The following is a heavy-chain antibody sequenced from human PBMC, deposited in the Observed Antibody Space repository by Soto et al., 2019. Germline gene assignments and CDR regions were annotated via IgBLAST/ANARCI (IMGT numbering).Heavy chain of an antibody. CDR1: GYTFTSYG. D-gene: IGHD3-22*01. CDR2: ISAYNGNT. CDR3: ARVRYYYDSSGYLDAFDI. J-gene: IGHJ3*02. V-gene: IGHV1-18*04. Sequence: QVQLVQSGAEVMKPGASVKVSCKASGYTFTSYGISWVRQAPGQVLEWMGWISAYNGNTNYAQKLQGRATMTTDTSTSTAYMELRSLRADDTAVYYCARVRYYYDSSGYLDAFDIWGQGTMVTVSS.